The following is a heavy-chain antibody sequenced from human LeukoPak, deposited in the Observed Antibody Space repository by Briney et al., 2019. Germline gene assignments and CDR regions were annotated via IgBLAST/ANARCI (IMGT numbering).Heavy chain of an antibody. V-gene: IGHV3-7*01. CDR2: IKQDGSEK. CDR3: ARGGWFGELLPTTFDY. CDR1: GFTFSSYW. Sequence: HPGGSLRLSCAASGFTFSSYWMSWVRQAPGKGLEWVANIKQDGSEKYYVDSVKGRFTISRDNAKNSLCLQMNSLRAEDTAVYYCARGGWFGELLPTTFDYWGQGTLVTVSS. D-gene: IGHD3-10*01. J-gene: IGHJ4*02.